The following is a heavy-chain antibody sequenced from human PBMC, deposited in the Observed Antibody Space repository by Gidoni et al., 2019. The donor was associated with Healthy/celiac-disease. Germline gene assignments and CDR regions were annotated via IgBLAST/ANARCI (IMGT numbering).Heavy chain of an antibody. CDR2: MNPNSGNT. J-gene: IGHJ4*02. CDR3: ARGLGATRDTCY. CDR1: GYTFTSYD. Sequence: QVQLVQSGAEVTNPGASVKVSCQASGYTFTSYDLNWVRQATGQGLEWMGWMNPNSGNTGYAQKFQGRVTMTRNTSISTAYMELSSLRSEDTAVYYCARGLGATRDTCYWGQGTLVPVSS. V-gene: IGHV1-8*01. D-gene: IGHD3-3*01.